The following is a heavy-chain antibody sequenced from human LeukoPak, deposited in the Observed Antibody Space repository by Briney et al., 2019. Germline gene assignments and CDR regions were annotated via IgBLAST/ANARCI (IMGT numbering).Heavy chain of an antibody. D-gene: IGHD4-17*01. Sequence: PGGSLRLSCVASGFIFRNYWMSWVRQAPGKGLEWVANINHDGGDKNYVDSVKGRFTISRDNAKSSLYLQINSLRVEDTAVYYCAITGGPTVTAFDLWGQGILVTVSS. CDR3: AITGGPTVTAFDL. J-gene: IGHJ4*02. CDR2: INHDGGDK. CDR1: GFIFRNYW. V-gene: IGHV3-7*02.